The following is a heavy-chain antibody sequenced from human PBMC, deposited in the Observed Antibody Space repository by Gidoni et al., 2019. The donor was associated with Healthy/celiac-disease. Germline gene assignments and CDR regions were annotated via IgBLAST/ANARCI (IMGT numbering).Heavy chain of an antibody. CDR2: ISSSGSTI. V-gene: IGHV3-21*01. Sequence: EVQLVEAGGGLVKPGGCLRLSCAASGFTFSSYSMNWVRQAPGKGLEWVSSISSSGSTIYYADSVKGRFTISRDNAKNSLYLQMNSLRAEDTAVYYCAPSYDFWSGFYYWGQGTLVTVSS. J-gene: IGHJ4*02. CDR3: APSYDFWSGFYY. CDR1: GFTFSSYS. D-gene: IGHD3-3*01.